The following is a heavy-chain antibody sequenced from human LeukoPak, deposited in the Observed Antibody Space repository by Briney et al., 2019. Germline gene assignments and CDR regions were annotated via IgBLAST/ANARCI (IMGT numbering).Heavy chain of an antibody. V-gene: IGHV4-34*01. CDR1: GGSFSGYY. CDR3: AREPHDSGAVPGI. Sequence: SETLSLTCAVYGGSFSGYYWSWIRQPPGKGLEWIGEINHSGSTNYNPSLKSRVTISVDTSKNQFSLRLESVTAADTAVYYCAREPHDSGAVPGIWGQGTMVTVSS. CDR2: INHSGST. D-gene: IGHD4-17*01. J-gene: IGHJ3*02.